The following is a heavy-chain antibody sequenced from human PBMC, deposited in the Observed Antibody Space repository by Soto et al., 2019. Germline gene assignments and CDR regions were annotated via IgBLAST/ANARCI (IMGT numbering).Heavy chain of an antibody. V-gene: IGHV4-30-2*01. D-gene: IGHD3-3*01. CDR2: IYHSGST. CDR3: ARGPRLSNYDFWSGYYSDYYYGMDV. CDR1: GGSISSGGYS. J-gene: IGHJ6*02. Sequence: SETLSLTCAVSGGSISSGGYSWSWIRQPPGKGLEWIGYIYHSGSTYYNPSLKSRVTISVDRSKNQFSLKLSSVTAADTAVYYCARGPRLSNYDFWSGYYSDYYYGMDVWGQGTTVTVSS.